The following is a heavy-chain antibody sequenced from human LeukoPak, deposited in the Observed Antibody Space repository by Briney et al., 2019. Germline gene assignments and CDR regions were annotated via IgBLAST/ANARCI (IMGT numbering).Heavy chain of an antibody. D-gene: IGHD1-20*01. CDR1: GYTFTSYG. J-gene: IGHJ4*02. CDR3: ARSITGGPYYFDY. CDR2: ISAYNGNT. V-gene: IGHV1-18*01. Sequence: ASVKVSFKASGYTFTSYGISWVRQAPGQGGEWMGWISAYNGNTNYTQKLQGRVTMTTDTSTSTAYMELRSLRSDDTAVYYCARSITGGPYYFDYWGQGTLVTVSS.